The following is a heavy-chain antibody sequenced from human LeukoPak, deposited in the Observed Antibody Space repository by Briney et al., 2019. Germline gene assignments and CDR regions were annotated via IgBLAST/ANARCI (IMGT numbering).Heavy chain of an antibody. CDR3: ASGSIVGVLWG. Sequence: SETLSLTCTVSGDSISSFYWTWIRQPPGKGLEWIGYIYYSGSTNYNPSLKSRVTMSVDTSKNQFSLNLSSVTAAATAVYYCASGSIVGVLWGWGQGTLVTVSS. D-gene: IGHD1-26*01. J-gene: IGHJ4*02. CDR2: IYYSGST. V-gene: IGHV4-59*01. CDR1: GDSISSFY.